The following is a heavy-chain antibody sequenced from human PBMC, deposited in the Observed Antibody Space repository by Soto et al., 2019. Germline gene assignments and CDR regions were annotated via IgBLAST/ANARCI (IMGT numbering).Heavy chain of an antibody. D-gene: IGHD6-13*01. CDR3: ARQSLERLVDY. Sequence: PSETLCLTCTVSGGSINSSNYYWGWIRQPPGKGLERIGSIYYSGNTYFNPSLKSRFTISVDTSKNQFSLKLRSVTAADTAVYYCARQSLERLVDYSCQGTLATVFS. CDR1: GGSINSSNYY. V-gene: IGHV4-39*01. J-gene: IGHJ4*02. CDR2: IYYSGNT.